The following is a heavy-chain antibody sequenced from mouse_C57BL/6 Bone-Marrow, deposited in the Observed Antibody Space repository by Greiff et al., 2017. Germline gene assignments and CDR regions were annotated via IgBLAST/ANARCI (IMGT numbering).Heavy chain of an antibody. CDR2: IYPGSGST. J-gene: IGHJ4*01. D-gene: IGHD1-1*01. Sequence: QVQLQQPGAELVKPGASVKMSCKASGYTFTSYWITWVKQRPGQGLEWIGDIYPGSGSTNYNEKFKSKATLTVDTSSSTAYMQLSSLTSEDSAVYDCARGYYGSPYYYAMDYWGQGTSVTVSS. CDR1: GYTFTSYW. V-gene: IGHV1-55*01. CDR3: ARGYYGSPYYYAMDY.